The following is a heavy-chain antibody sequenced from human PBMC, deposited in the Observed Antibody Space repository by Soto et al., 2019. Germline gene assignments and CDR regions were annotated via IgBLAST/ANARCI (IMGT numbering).Heavy chain of an antibody. V-gene: IGHV4-30-4*01. CDR3: AMRKYSSSWYYFDY. J-gene: IGHJ4*02. D-gene: IGHD6-13*01. CDR2: IYYSGST. Sequence: KASETLSLTCTVSGGSISSGDYYWSWIRQPPGKGLEWIGYIYYSGSTYYNPSLKSRVTISVDTSKNQFSLKLSSVTAADTAVYYCAMRKYSSSWYYFDYWGQGTLVTVSS. CDR1: GGSISSGDYY.